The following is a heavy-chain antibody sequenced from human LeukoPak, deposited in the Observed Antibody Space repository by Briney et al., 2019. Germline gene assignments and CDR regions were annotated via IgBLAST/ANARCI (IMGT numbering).Heavy chain of an antibody. V-gene: IGHV4-39*01. Sequence: PSETLSLTCTVSGGSISSSSYYWGWIRQPPGKGLEWIGSIYYSGSTYYTPSLKSRVTISVDTSKNQFSLKLSSVTAADTAVYYCARLYGYCSSTSCEYYYYYYMDVWGKGTTVTVSS. CDR2: IYYSGST. CDR1: GGSISSSSYY. J-gene: IGHJ6*03. CDR3: ARLYGYCSSTSCEYYYYYYMDV. D-gene: IGHD2-2*01.